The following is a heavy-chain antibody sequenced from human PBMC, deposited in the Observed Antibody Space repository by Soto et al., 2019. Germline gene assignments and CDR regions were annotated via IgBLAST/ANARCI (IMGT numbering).Heavy chain of an antibody. V-gene: IGHV4-30-2*01. D-gene: IGHD2-15*01. CDR2: IYHSGST. J-gene: IGHJ6*02. CDR1: GGSISSGGYS. CDR3: ARAGYCSGGSCYDGGYYYGMDV. Sequence: TLSLTCAVSGGSISSGGYSWSWIRQPPGKGLEWIGYIYHSGSTYYNPSLKSRVTISVDRSKNQFSLKLSSLTAADTAVYYCARAGYCSGGSCYDGGYYYGMDVWGQGTTVTVSS.